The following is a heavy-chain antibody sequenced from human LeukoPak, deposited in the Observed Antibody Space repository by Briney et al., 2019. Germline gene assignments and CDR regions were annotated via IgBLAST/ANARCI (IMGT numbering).Heavy chain of an antibody. CDR3: ARGVDIVVVVAAPWYYGMDV. CDR2: INPNSGGT. J-gene: IGHJ6*02. V-gene: IGHV1-2*04. CDR1: GYTFTSYA. Sequence: ASVKVSCKASGYTFTSYAMHWVRQAPGQGLEWMGWINPNSGGTNYAQKFQGWVTMTRDTSISTAYMELSRLRSDDTAVYYCARGVDIVVVVAAPWYYGMDVWGQGTTVTVSS. D-gene: IGHD2-15*01.